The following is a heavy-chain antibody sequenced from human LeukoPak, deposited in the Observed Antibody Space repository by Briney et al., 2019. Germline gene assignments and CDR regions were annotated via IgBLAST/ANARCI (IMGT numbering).Heavy chain of an antibody. D-gene: IGHD5-18*01. J-gene: IGHJ5*02. CDR1: GFTFSTYW. Sequence: GGSLRLSCAASGFTFSTYWMHWVCQAPGKGLVWVSRINFDGSSTTYADSEKGRFTISRDNAKNTLYLQMNSLRAEDTAVYYCARGAEGHNYGEFDRWGQGTLVTVSS. CDR3: ARGAEGHNYGEFDR. V-gene: IGHV3-74*01. CDR2: INFDGSST.